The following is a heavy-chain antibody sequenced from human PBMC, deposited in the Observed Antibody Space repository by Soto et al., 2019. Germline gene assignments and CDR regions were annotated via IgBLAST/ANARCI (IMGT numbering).Heavy chain of an antibody. CDR3: ARSPFLECN. D-gene: IGHD3-3*02. CDR1: GFIFSDYE. J-gene: IGHJ4*02. V-gene: IGHV3-48*03. Sequence: GGSVRLSCAVAGFIFSDYEMNWVLQAPGKGLEWISYISSSGSAIYYADSVKGRFTISRDNAKNSLYLQMNSLRAEDTAFYYCARSPFLECNWAQGTLVTVSS. CDR2: ISSSGSAI.